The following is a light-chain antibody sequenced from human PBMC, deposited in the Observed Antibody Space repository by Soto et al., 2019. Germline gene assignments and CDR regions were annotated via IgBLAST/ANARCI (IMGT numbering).Light chain of an antibody. Sequence: SSELTQPPSVSVAPGKTASVACGGSNIGSKSVHWYQKKSGQAPVLVMYYDSDRPSGIPERFSGSNSRNTATLTISRVEAGDEADYYCQVWDISSGHVVFGGGTKLTVL. CDR2: YDS. CDR1: NIGSKS. V-gene: IGLV3-21*01. J-gene: IGLJ3*02. CDR3: QVWDISSGHVV.